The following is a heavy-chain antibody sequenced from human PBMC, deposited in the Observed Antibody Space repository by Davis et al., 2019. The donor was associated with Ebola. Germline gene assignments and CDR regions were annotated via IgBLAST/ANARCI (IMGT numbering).Heavy chain of an antibody. CDR3: AIGAAPVDF. CDR2: IYYTATT. D-gene: IGHD4-17*01. CDR1: GGSISSSSYY. Sequence: SETLSLTCTVSGGSISSSSYYWGWIRQPPGKGLEWIGSIYYTATTYYNPSLQSRVTISVDTSKNQFSLNLNSVTAADTAVYYCAIGAAPVDFWGQGALVTVSS. V-gene: IGHV4-39*01. J-gene: IGHJ4*02.